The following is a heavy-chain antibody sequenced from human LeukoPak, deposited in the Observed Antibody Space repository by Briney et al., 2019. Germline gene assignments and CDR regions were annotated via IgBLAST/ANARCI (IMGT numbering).Heavy chain of an antibody. CDR2: MNPNSGNT. CDR3: RYSSSSDYYDYMDV. Sequence: GASVKVSCKASGYTFTSYDINWVRQATGQGLEWMGWMNPNSGNTGYAQKFQGRVTMTRNTSISTAYMELSSLRSEDTAVYYCRYSSSSDYYDYMDVWGKGTTVTVSS. D-gene: IGHD6-6*01. CDR1: GYTFTSYD. J-gene: IGHJ6*03. V-gene: IGHV1-8*01.